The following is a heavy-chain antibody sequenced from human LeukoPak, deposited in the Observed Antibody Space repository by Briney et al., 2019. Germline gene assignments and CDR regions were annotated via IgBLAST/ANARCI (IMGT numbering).Heavy chain of an antibody. Sequence: KSSETLSLTCTVSGGSISSSSYYWGWIRQPPGKGLEWIGSIYYSGSTYYNPSLKSRVTISVDTSKNQFSLKLSSVTAADTAVYYCARHPTLSDYGDYGSFDYWGQGTLVTVSS. CDR3: ARHPTLSDYGDYGSFDY. D-gene: IGHD4-17*01. CDR1: GGSISSSSYY. CDR2: IYYSGST. J-gene: IGHJ4*02. V-gene: IGHV4-39*01.